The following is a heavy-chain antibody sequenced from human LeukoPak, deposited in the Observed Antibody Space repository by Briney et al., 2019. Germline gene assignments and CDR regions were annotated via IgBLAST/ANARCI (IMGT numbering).Heavy chain of an antibody. CDR1: GFSFTNYW. CDR3: AGRRDSSGAYDF. D-gene: IGHD3-22*01. V-gene: IGHV5-51*01. CDR2: IFPDDSDT. J-gene: IGHJ4*02. Sequence: PAESLKISCKGSGFSFTNYWIGWVRPMPGKGLEWMGIIFPDDSDTRYSPSFQGQVTISADESISTAYLQWSSLKASDTAMYYCAGRRDSSGAYDFWGQGTLVTVSS.